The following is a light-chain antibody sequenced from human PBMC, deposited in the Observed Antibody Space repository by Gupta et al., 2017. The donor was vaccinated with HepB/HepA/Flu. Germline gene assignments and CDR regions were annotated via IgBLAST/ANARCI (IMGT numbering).Light chain of an antibody. CDR3: SAYTGSYWV. Sequence: QSALTQPRSVSGSPGQSVTISCTGTSSDVGGYNYVSWYQQHPGKAPKLMIYDVSKRPSGVPDLFSASESATTASPTIAGLEAEDDDYYYCSAYTGSYWVFGGGTKLTVL. CDR1: SSDVGGYNY. CDR2: DVS. J-gene: IGLJ3*02. V-gene: IGLV2-11*01.